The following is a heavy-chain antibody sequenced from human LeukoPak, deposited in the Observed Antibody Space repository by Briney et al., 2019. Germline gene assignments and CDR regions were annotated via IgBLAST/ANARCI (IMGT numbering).Heavy chain of an antibody. J-gene: IGHJ4*02. CDR3: SRLVWSGYVYEPSNEY. CDR2: IRSKAYGGTA. D-gene: IGHD3-3*01. Sequence: PGGSLRLSCTASGFTFGDYAMNWVRQAPGKGLEWVGFIRSKAYGGTAEYAASVKGRFTISRDDSKSIAYLQMNSLKTEDTAVYYCSRLVWSGYVYEPSNEYWGQGTLVTVSS. V-gene: IGHV3-49*04. CDR1: GFTFGDYA.